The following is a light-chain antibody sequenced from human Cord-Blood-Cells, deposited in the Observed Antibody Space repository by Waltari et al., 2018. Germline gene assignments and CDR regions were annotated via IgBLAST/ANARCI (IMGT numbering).Light chain of an antibody. CDR2: KAF. J-gene: IGKJ2*01. V-gene: IGKV1-5*03. CDR1: QSISSW. Sequence: DIQMTQSPSTLSASVGDRVTTTCRASQSISSWLAWYQQKPGKAPKLLIYKAFSLESGVPSRFSGSGSGTEFTLTISSLQPDDFATYYCQQYNSYSYTFGQGTKLEIK. CDR3: QQYNSYSYT.